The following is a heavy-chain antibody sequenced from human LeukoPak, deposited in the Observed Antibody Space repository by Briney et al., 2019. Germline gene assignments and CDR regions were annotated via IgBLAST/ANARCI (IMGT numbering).Heavy chain of an antibody. D-gene: IGHD5-12*01. CDR1: GGSSSSYY. V-gene: IGHV4-59*01. J-gene: IGHJ4*02. Sequence: SETLSLTCTVSGGSSSSYYWTWIRQPPGKGLEWIGYVYDSGSTSYNPSLMSRVTISIDRSKNQFSLKLSSVTAADTAVYYCARGEWLRRYYFDFWGQGTLVTVSS. CDR3: ARGEWLRRYYFDF. CDR2: VYDSGST.